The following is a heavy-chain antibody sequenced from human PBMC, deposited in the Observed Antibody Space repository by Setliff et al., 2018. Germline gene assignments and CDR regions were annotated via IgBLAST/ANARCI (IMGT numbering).Heavy chain of an antibody. CDR1: GGSISSGHYY. J-gene: IGHJ2*01. V-gene: IGHV4-61*02. CDR3: ARAVPRGATPDYWYFDL. D-gene: IGHD2-2*01. Sequence: SETLSLTCTVSGGSISSGHYYWNWIRQPAGKGLEWIGRIYPSGGTNYNPSLKSRVTISVDTTKNHFSLKLTSVTAADTAVYYCARAVPRGATPDYWYFDLWGRGTLVTVSS. CDR2: IYPSGGT.